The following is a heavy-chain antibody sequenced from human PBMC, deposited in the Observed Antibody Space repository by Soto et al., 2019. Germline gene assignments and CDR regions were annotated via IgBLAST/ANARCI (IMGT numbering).Heavy chain of an antibody. V-gene: IGHV4-39*01. J-gene: IGHJ6*03. CDR1: GGSISSSSYY. CDR3: ARISVASRYMDV. CDR2: FYYSGST. Sequence: PSETLSLTCTVSGGSISSSSYYCGWIRQSPGKGLEWIGSFYYSGSTYYSPSLRSRVTISGDTSRKQISLRLSSVTAADTAVYYCARISVASRYMDVWGKGTTVTVSS. D-gene: IGHD5-12*01.